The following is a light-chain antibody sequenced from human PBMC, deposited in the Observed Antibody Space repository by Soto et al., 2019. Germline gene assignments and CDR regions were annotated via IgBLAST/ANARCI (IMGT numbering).Light chain of an antibody. Sequence: QSALTQPPSASGSPGQSVTISCTGTSSDVGGYNYVSWYQQHPGKAPKLMIFDVHKRPSGVPDRFSGSKSGNTASLTVSGLQAEDEADYYCSSYGGTNNLLFGGGTQLTVL. J-gene: IGLJ2*01. CDR3: SSYGGTNNLL. CDR1: SSDVGGYNY. V-gene: IGLV2-8*01. CDR2: DVH.